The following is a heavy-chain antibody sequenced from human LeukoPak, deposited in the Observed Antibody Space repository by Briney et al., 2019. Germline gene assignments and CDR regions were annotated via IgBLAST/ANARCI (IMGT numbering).Heavy chain of an antibody. J-gene: IGHJ4*02. D-gene: IGHD3-22*01. CDR2: IKQYGSEK. CDR1: GFTFSNYW. Sequence: GGSLRLSXVASGFTFSNYWMIWVSQAPGKGLEWVANIKQYGSEKYYVDSVKGRFTISRDNTKNSLYVQMNSLRAEDTAVYYCARAKAETSGSIDYWGQGALVTVSS. V-gene: IGHV3-7*01. CDR3: ARAKAETSGSIDY.